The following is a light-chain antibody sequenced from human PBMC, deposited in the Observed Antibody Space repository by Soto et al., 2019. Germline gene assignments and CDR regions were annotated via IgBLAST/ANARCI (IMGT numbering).Light chain of an antibody. J-gene: IGLJ1*01. CDR1: SGDVGGYNY. V-gene: IGLV2-8*01. Sequence: QSALTQPPSASGSPGQSVTISCTGTSGDVGGYNYVSWYQQYPGKVPKLMVYEVNKRPSGVPDRFSGSKSGNTASLTVSGLQAEEEADYYCTSYAGGNNVFGTGTKLTVL. CDR3: TSYAGGNNV. CDR2: EVN.